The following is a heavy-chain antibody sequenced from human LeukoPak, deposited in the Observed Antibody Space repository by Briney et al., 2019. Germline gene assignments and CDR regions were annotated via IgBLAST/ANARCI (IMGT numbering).Heavy chain of an antibody. Sequence: SETLSLTCTVSGFFSTGYYWSWIRQPPGKGLEWIGYIYYSGSTNYNPSLKSRVTISVDTSKNQFSLKLSSVTAADTAVYYCARERGHYYGSGFVAWGQGTMVTVSS. J-gene: IGHJ3*01. D-gene: IGHD3-10*01. V-gene: IGHV4-59*01. CDR1: GFFSTGYY. CDR3: ARERGHYYGSGFVA. CDR2: IYYSGST.